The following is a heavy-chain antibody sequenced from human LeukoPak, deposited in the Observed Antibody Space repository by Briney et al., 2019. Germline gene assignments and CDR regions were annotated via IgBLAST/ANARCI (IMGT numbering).Heavy chain of an antibody. D-gene: IGHD6-19*01. CDR3: ARGSGWTDY. J-gene: IGHJ4*02. V-gene: IGHV4-39*07. Sequence: SETLSLTCIVSGGSISSGTYYWGWIRQPPGKGLEWIGRIYISGSTDYNPSLKSRVTMSLDTSKNQFSLKLTSVTAADTAVYYCARGSGWTDYWGQGTLVTVSS. CDR1: GGSISSGTYY. CDR2: IYISGST.